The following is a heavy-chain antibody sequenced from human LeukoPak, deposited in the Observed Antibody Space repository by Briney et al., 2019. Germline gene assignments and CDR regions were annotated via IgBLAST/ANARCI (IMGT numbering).Heavy chain of an antibody. V-gene: IGHV3-30*18. D-gene: IGHD6-6*01. CDR1: GFTFSSYG. CDR2: ISYDGSNK. Sequence: GGSLRLSCAASGFTFSSYGMHWVRQAPGKGLEWVAVISYDGSNKYYADSVKGRFTISRDNSKNTLYLQMNSLRAEDTAVYYCAKDPGYSSSSSWFDPWGQGTLVTVSS. J-gene: IGHJ5*02. CDR3: AKDPGYSSSSSWFDP.